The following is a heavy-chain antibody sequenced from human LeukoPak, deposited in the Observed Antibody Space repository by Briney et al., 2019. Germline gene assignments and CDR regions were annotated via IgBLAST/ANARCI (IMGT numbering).Heavy chain of an antibody. J-gene: IGHJ4*02. D-gene: IGHD3-10*01. Sequence: GGSLRLSCAASGFTVNRNYMIWVRQAPGKGLECVSVIYSGGTTWYADSVKGRFTISRDTNTLYLQMNSLRAEDTAVYYCARKSDSLLIREGDCWGQGTLVTVSS. CDR2: IYSGGTT. V-gene: IGHV3-66*01. CDR3: ARKSDSLLIREGDC. CDR1: GFTVNRNY.